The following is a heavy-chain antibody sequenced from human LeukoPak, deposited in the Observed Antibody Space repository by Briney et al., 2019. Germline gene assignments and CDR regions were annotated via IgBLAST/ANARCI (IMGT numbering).Heavy chain of an antibody. V-gene: IGHV3-7*01. J-gene: IGHJ4*02. D-gene: IGHD3-3*01. CDR2: IKQDGSEK. Sequence: PGGSLRLSCAASGFTFSSYWMSWVRQARGKGLEWVANIKQDGSEKYYVDSVKGRFTISRDNAKNSLYLQMNSLRAEDTAVYYCANLDFWSGYHLYYWGQGTLVTVSS. CDR3: ANLDFWSGYHLYY. CDR1: GFTFSSYW.